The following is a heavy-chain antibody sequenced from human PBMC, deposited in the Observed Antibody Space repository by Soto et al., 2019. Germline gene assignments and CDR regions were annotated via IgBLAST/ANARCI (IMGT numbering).Heavy chain of an antibody. Sequence: QVQLQESGPGLVKPSETLSLTCTVSGGSISSYYWSWIRQPAGKGLEWIGRTYTSGSTNDNPSLKRRATMSVDTSKNQFTLKLSSVTAAATAVYYCARDDKEANWSSSWWSYGMDVWGQGTTVTVSS. V-gene: IGHV4-4*07. D-gene: IGHD6-13*01. J-gene: IGHJ6*02. CDR2: TYTSGST. CDR3: ARDDKEANWSSSWWSYGMDV. CDR1: GGSISSYY.